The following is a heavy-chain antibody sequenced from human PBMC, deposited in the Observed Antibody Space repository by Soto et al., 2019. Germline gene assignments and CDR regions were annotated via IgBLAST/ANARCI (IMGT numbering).Heavy chain of an antibody. CDR2: IYYSETT. Sequence: SETLSLTCSVSGGSISGYYWCWIRQAPGKGLEWIGYIYYSETTNYNPSLKSRVTISVDTSKNQFSLKLSSVTAADTAVYYCARDHRGSSVWGQGTLVTVSS. J-gene: IGHJ4*02. CDR1: GGSISGYY. CDR3: ARDHRGSSV. V-gene: IGHV4-59*01. D-gene: IGHD3-16*01.